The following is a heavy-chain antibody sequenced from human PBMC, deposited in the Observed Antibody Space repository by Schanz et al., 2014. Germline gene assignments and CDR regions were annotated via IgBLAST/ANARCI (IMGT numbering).Heavy chain of an antibody. CDR3: ARDPDWASRYFDL. Sequence: QVQLQESGPGLVKPSETLSLTCTVSGGSISSYYWSWIRQPAGKGLEWIGRIYTSGSTNYNPSLKSKTPRAVDTSKNEFSLKLSSVTAADTAVYYCARDPDWASRYFDLWGRGTLVTVSS. CDR1: GGSISSYY. V-gene: IGHV4-4*07. J-gene: IGHJ2*01. CDR2: IYTSGST. D-gene: IGHD3-9*01.